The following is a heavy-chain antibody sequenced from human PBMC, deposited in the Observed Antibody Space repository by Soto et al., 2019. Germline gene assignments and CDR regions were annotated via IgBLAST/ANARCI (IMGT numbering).Heavy chain of an antibody. CDR3: TSDTFGGSDS. V-gene: IGHV3-74*01. Sequence: GPMKLSCAATGIALSSYWVYWVRQAPGKGLVWVSRIDPYETGINYADSVKGRFTISRDNAKNTLYLQMNSLRAEDTAVYYCTSDTFGGSDSWGQGTLVTVSS. CDR1: GIALSSYW. D-gene: IGHD2-15*01. J-gene: IGHJ5*01. CDR2: IDPYETGI.